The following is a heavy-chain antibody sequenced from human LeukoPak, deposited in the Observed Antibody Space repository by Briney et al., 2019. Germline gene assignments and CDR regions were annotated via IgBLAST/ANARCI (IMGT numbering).Heavy chain of an antibody. Sequence: SETLSPTCTVSGGSISSYYWSWIRQPPGKGLEWIGYIYYSGSTNYNPSLKSRLTISPDTSKNQFSLKLTSVTAADTAVYYCTREVRSAWASFDPWGQGTLVIVSS. CDR3: TREVRSAWASFDP. CDR2: IYYSGST. CDR1: GGSISSYY. J-gene: IGHJ5*02. D-gene: IGHD1-26*01. V-gene: IGHV4-59*12.